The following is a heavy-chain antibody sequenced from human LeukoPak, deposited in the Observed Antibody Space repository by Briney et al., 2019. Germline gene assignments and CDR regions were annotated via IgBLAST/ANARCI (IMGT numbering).Heavy chain of an antibody. J-gene: IGHJ4*02. CDR2: ISYDGSNK. CDR1: GFTFSSYA. D-gene: IGHD1-26*01. Sequence: GGSLRLSWAASGFTFSSYAMHWVRQAPGKGLEWVAVISYDGSNKYYADSVKGRFTISRDNSKNTLYLQMNSLRAEDTAVYYCASARWGWELLPAPLPDYWGQGTLVTVSS. V-gene: IGHV3-30*04. CDR3: ASARWGWELLPAPLPDY.